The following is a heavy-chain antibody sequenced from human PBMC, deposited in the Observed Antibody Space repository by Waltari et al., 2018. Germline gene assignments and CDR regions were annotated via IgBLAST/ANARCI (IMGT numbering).Heavy chain of an antibody. D-gene: IGHD3-22*01. J-gene: IGHJ5*02. V-gene: IGHV3-30-3*01. CDR2: ISDDGSNK. CDR1: GFTFSSYA. CDR3: ARDYNYYDSSGYYNH. Sequence: QVQLVESGGGVVQPGRSLRLSCAASGFTFSSYAMHWVRQAPGKGLEWVAFISDDGSNKYYADSVKGRLTISRDNSKNTLYLQMNSLRAEDTAVYYCARDYNYYDSSGYYNHWGQGTLVTVSS.